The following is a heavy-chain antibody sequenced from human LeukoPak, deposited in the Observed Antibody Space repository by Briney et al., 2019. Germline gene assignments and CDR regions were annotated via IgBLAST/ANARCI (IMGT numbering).Heavy chain of an antibody. CDR2: IKQDGSEK. D-gene: IGHD3-9*01. CDR3: ARLPGVLRYFDWLPNQYYFDY. CDR1: GFTFSSYW. V-gene: IGHV3-7*01. Sequence: GGSLRLSCAASGFTFSSYWMSWVRQAPGKGLEWVANIKQDGSEKYYVDSVKGRFTISRDNAKNSLYLQMNSLRAEDTAVYHCARLPGVLRYFDWLPNQYYFDYWGQGTLVTVSS. J-gene: IGHJ4*02.